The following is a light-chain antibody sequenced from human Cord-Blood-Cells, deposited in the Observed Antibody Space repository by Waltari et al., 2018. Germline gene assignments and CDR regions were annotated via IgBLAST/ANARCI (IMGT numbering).Light chain of an antibody. Sequence: SYVLTQPPSASVAPGKTARITCGGNNIGSKSVHCYQQEPGPAPVLVIYYDSNRPSGYPERFSGSNSGNTATLTISRVEAGDEADYYCQVWDSSSDLVFGGGTKLTVL. CDR3: QVWDSSSDLV. V-gene: IGLV3-21*04. CDR2: YDS. CDR1: NIGSKS. J-gene: IGLJ2*01.